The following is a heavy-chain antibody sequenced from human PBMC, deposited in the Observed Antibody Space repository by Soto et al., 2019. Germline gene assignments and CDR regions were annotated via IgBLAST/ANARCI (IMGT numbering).Heavy chain of an antibody. V-gene: IGHV1-18*04. CDR3: ARGLGTNGLDV. CDR2: ISTYNGNT. J-gene: IGHJ6*02. CDR1: GYKFTTYG. D-gene: IGHD7-27*01. Sequence: QVQLLQSGAEVKKPGASVKVSCKASGYKFTTYGITWVRQAPGHGLEWLGGISTYNGNTDYAQNLQDRVTMTTETSTSTAYLEVRSLTSDDTAVYFCARGLGTNGLDVWGQGTTVTVSS.